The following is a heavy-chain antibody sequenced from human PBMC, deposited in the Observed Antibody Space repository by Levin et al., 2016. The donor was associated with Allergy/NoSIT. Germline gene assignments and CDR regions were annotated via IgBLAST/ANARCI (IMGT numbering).Heavy chain of an antibody. CDR3: ARQWLIDQVFYGIDV. V-gene: IGHV3-23*02. J-gene: IGHJ6*04. CDR2: ISGSGGST. D-gene: IGHD5-24*01. CDR1: GFTFSSYD. Sequence: GESLKISCAASGFTFSSYDMSWVRQAPGKGLEWVSGISGSGGSTFYGDSVKGRFVISRDNSNNMLYLQMSSLTGGDMARYYCARQWLIDQVFYGIDVWGNGTTVVVSS.